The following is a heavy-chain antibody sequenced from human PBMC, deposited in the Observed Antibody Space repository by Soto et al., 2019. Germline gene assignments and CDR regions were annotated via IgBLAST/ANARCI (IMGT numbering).Heavy chain of an antibody. CDR2: ISYDGSNK. D-gene: IGHD3-22*01. CDR3: AKEGNSYYDSRVLDY. V-gene: IGHV3-30*18. J-gene: IGHJ4*02. CDR1: GFTFSSYG. Sequence: GGSLRLSCAASGFTFSSYGMHWVRQAPGKGLEWVAVISYDGSNKYYADSVKGRFTISRDNSKNTLHLQMNSLRAEDTAVYYCAKEGNSYYDSRVLDYWGQGTLVTVSS.